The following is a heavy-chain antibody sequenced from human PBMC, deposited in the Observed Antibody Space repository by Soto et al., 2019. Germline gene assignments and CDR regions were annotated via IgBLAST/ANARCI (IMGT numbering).Heavy chain of an antibody. V-gene: IGHV3-23*01. Sequence: EVQLLESGGGLVQPGGSLRLSCAASGFTFSNYVMTWVRQAPGKGLEWVSAIDSSGRGTYYADSVKGRITISRDNSNAILNLQMHSRRAEDTAVYYCAKIFCDYTRGFDSWGQGTLVTVSS. CDR2: IDSSGRGT. CDR3: AKIFCDYTRGFDS. J-gene: IGHJ4*02. D-gene: IGHD4-17*01. CDR1: GFTFSNYV.